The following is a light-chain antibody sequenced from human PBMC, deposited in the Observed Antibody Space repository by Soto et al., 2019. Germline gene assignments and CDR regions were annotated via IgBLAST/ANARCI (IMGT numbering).Light chain of an antibody. CDR2: GAP. V-gene: IGKV3-15*01. Sequence: EIVMTQSPATLSVSPGERVILSCRANETIKNNLAWHQQKPGQAARLLIYGAPTRATGIPARFSGTGFGTDFTLTINSLQSEDFALYFCQQYNDWPLTFGQGTRLDI. CDR1: ETIKNN. J-gene: IGKJ2*01. CDR3: QQYNDWPLT.